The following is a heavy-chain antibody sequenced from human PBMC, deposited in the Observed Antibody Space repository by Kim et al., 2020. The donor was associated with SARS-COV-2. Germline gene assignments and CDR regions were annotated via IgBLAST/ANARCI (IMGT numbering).Heavy chain of an antibody. CDR1: GGSISSSSYY. CDR3: ARHPRDIEGVVVTAHWFDP. CDR2: IYYSGST. V-gene: IGHV4-39*01. J-gene: IGHJ5*02. D-gene: IGHD2-21*02. Sequence: SETLSLTCTVSGGSISSSSYYWGWIRQPPGKGLEWIGSIYYSGSTYYNPSLKSRVTISVDTSKNQFSLKLSSVTAADTAVYYCARHPRDIEGVVVTAHWFDPWGQGTLVTVSS.